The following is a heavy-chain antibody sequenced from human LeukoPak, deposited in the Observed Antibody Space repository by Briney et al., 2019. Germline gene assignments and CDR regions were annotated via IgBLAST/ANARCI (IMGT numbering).Heavy chain of an antibody. D-gene: IGHD6-19*01. V-gene: IGHV4-34*01. CDR3: ARGAIAVALEV. J-gene: IGHJ4*02. CDR1: GVSFSGYY. CDR2: INHSGST. Sequence: PSETLSLTCAVYGVSFSGYYWSWIRQPPGKGLEWIGEINHSGSTNYNPSLKSRVTISVDTSKNQFSLKLSSVTAADTAVYYCARGAIAVALEVWGQGTLVTVSS.